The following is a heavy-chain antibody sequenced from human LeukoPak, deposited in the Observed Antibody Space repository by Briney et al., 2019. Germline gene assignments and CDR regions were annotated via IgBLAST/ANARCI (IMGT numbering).Heavy chain of an antibody. V-gene: IGHV3-33*06. J-gene: IGHJ4*02. CDR3: AKEQDDSSGYYY. CDR2: IWYDGSNK. CDR1: GFTFSSYS. D-gene: IGHD3-22*01. Sequence: PGGSLRLSCAASGFTFSSYSMHWVRQAPGKGLEWVAVIWYDGSNKYYADSVKGRFTISRDNSKNTLYLQMNSLRAEDTAVYYCAKEQDDSSGYYYWGQGTLVTVSS.